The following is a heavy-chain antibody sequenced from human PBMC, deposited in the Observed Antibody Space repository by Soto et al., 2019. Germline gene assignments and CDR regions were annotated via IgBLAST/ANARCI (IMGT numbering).Heavy chain of an antibody. J-gene: IGHJ4*02. CDR3: ARDGYSYGSDYFDY. CDR1: GDSLSRHSAA. CDR2: SYYSSNWYN. Sequence: SQTPSLTCDISGDSLSRHSAAWNSIRQSPARGLEWLGMSYYSSNWYNDYPVSVKSRITINPHTSKIQFSVQLNSITPDDMSVYYCARDGYSYGSDYFDYWGQGTMVTVSS. V-gene: IGHV6-1*01. D-gene: IGHD5-18*01.